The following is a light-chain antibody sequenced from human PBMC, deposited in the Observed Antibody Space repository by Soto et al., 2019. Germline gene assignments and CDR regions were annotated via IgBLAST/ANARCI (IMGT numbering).Light chain of an antibody. V-gene: IGKV3D-15*01. CDR2: GSS. CDR1: ENVGTN. J-gene: IGKJ4*01. CDR3: QQYNNWGLS. Sequence: IVLTQSPATLSVSPGERVTLSCRASENVGTNLAWYQQRPGQPPRLLIYGSSTRGSGISATFSGSGSRTEFTLNIRSLQSEDSAVYYCQQYNNWGLSFGGGTRVEIK.